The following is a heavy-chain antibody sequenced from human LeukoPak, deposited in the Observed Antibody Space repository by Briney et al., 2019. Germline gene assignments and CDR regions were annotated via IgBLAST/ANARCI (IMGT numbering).Heavy chain of an antibody. CDR3: ARDSHYYDSSGYFLVFSAPDY. J-gene: IGHJ4*02. Sequence: PGGSLRLSCAASGFTFSSYSMNWVRQAPVKGLEWVSSISSSSSYIYYADSVKGRFTISRDNAKDSLYLQMNSLRAEDTAVYYCARDSHYYDSSGYFLVFSAPDYWGQGTLVTVSS. V-gene: IGHV3-21*01. D-gene: IGHD3-22*01. CDR1: GFTFSSYS. CDR2: ISSSSSYI.